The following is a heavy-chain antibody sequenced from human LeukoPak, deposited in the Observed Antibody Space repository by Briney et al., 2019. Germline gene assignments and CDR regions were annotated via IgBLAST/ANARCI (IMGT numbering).Heavy chain of an antibody. CDR2: INAYNGNT. Sequence: ASVKVSCKASGYTFTSYGISWVRQAPGQGLEWMGWINAYNGNTNYAQKLQGRVTMTTDTPTSTAYMGLRSLRSDDTAVYYCARGVSGWYGIAFDIWGQGTMVTVSS. CDR3: ARGVSGWYGIAFDI. D-gene: IGHD6-19*01. V-gene: IGHV1-18*01. CDR1: GYTFTSYG. J-gene: IGHJ3*02.